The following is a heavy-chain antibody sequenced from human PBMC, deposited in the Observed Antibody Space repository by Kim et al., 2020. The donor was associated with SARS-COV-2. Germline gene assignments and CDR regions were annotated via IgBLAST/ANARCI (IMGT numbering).Heavy chain of an antibody. J-gene: IGHJ4*02. CDR3: TRLVHGAPYFDF. D-gene: IGHD4-17*01. CDR2: VYYSGST. Sequence: SETLSLTCTVSGGSISSTTYYWGWIRQPPGKGLEWIGSVYYSGSTYYNPSLSSRVTISVDTSENQFSLRLSSVTAADTAVYYCTRLVHGAPYFDFWGQGTLVTVFS. CDR1: GGSISSTTYY. V-gene: IGHV4-39*01.